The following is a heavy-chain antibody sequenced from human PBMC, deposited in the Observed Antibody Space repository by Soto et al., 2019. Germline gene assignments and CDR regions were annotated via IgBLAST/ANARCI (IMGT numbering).Heavy chain of an antibody. J-gene: IGHJ4*02. CDR1: GFSLSTSGVG. D-gene: IGHD3-10*01. Sequence: QITLKESGPTLVKPTQTLTLTCTFSGFSLSTSGVGVGWIRQPPGKALEWLALIYWDDDKSYSPSLKSRLTITKDTSKNQVVLTMTNMDPVDTATYYCAHTLWFGEFPDFDYWGQGTLVTVSS. CDR2: IYWDDDK. CDR3: AHTLWFGEFPDFDY. V-gene: IGHV2-5*02.